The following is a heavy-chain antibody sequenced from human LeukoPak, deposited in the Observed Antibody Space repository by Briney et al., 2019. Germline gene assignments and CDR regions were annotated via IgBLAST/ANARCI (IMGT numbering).Heavy chain of an antibody. Sequence: GGSLRLSCAASGFTLSAYWMNWVRQAPGKGLEWVATIKQDGSEKYYVDSVKGRFTISRDNAKNSLYLQMNSLRAEDTAVYYCARDRNTDFWSGYYTNYCDYWGQGTLVTVSS. CDR3: ARDRNTDFWSGYYTNYCDY. V-gene: IGHV3-7*01. J-gene: IGHJ4*02. CDR1: GFTLSAYW. D-gene: IGHD3-3*01. CDR2: IKQDGSEK.